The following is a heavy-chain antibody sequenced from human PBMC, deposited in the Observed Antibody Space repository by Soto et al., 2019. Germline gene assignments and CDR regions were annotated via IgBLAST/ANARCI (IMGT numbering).Heavy chain of an antibody. CDR2: IYYSGST. V-gene: IGHV4-39*01. CDR1: GGSMRSSSYY. J-gene: IGHJ4*02. D-gene: IGHD1-1*01. Sequence: QLQLQESGPGLVKPSETLSLTCTVSGGSMRSSSYYWGWIRQPPGKGLEWIGNIYYSGSTYYNPSLKGRVTISVDTSKNQFSLNLSSVTAADTAVYYCARQAVEIPAGGWGQGTLVIVSS. CDR3: ARQAVEIPAGG.